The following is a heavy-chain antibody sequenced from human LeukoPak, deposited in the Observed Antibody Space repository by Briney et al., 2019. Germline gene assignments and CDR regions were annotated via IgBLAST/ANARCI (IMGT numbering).Heavy chain of an antibody. CDR3: ATAADSSIAAYYHALDI. J-gene: IGHJ3*02. CDR2: FDPEDGET. D-gene: IGHD6-6*01. Sequence: GASVKVSCKVSGYTLTELSMHWVRQAPGKGLEWMGGFDPEDGETIYAQKFQGRVTMTEDTSTDTAYMELSGLRSEGTAVCYCATAADSSIAAYYHALDIWRQGTIVTVPS. V-gene: IGHV1-24*01. CDR1: GYTLTELS.